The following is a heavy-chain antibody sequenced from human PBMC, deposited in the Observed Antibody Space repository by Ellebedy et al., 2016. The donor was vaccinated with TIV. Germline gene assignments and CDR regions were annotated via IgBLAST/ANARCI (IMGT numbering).Heavy chain of an antibody. CDR1: GGTFSSYA. CDR2: IIPIFGTA. CDR3: AILGYCSGGSCFLNSDY. Sequence: SVKVSXXASGGTFSSYAISWVRQAPGQGLEWMGGIIPIFGTANYAQKFQGRVTITADESTSTAYMELSSLRSEDTAVYYCAILGYCSGGSCFLNSDYWGQGTLVTVSS. V-gene: IGHV1-69*13. J-gene: IGHJ4*02. D-gene: IGHD2-15*01.